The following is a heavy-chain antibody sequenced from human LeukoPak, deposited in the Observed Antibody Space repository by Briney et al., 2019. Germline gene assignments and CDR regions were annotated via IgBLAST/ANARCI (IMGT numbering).Heavy chain of an antibody. CDR3: AKDGGGSYSYFDY. CDR1: GFTFSSYA. V-gene: IGHV3-23*01. D-gene: IGHD1-26*01. Sequence: GGSLRLSCAASGFTFSSYAMSWVRQAPGKGLEWVSAIRGSGGSTYYADSVKGRFTISRDNSKNTLYLQMNSLRAEETAVYYCAKDGGGSYSYFDYWGQGTLVTVSS. CDR2: IRGSGGST. J-gene: IGHJ4*02.